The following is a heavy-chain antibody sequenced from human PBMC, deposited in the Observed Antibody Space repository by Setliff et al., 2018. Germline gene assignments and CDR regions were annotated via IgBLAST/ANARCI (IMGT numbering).Heavy chain of an antibody. CDR3: ARRHCSGGGCYSLNYFDY. CDR2: IYHSGST. Sequence: PSETLSLTCAVSGYFISSGYYWGWIRQPPGKGLEWIGSIYHSGSTYYNPSLKSRVTISVDTSKKQFSLKLSSVTAADTAVYYCARRHCSGGGCYSLNYFDYWGQGTLVTVSS. D-gene: IGHD2-15*01. CDR1: GYFISSGYY. J-gene: IGHJ4*02. V-gene: IGHV4-38-2*01.